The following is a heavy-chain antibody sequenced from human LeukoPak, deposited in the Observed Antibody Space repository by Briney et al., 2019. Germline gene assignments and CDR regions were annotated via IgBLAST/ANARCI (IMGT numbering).Heavy chain of an antibody. D-gene: IGHD6-19*01. CDR2: VSYGGGT. CDR3: ARSRASGWSINFDY. J-gene: IGHJ4*02. Sequence: PSETLSLTCTVSSGSMNNYFWSWIRQPPGKGLEWIGYVSYGGGTNYNPSLKSRVTISVDTSKNQFSLKLNSVTAADTAVYYCARSRASGWSINFDYWGQGTLVTVSS. V-gene: IGHV4-59*01. CDR1: SGSMNNYF.